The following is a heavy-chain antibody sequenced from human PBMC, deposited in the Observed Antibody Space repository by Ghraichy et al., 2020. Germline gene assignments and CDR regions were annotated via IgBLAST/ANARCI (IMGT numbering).Heavy chain of an antibody. CDR1: GFTFSNYP. Sequence: GGSLRLSCSASGFTFSNYPMHWVRQAPGKGVEYVSAISSNGGSTYYADSVKGRFTISRDNSKSTLFFEMSSLRAEDTALYYCVKLGYSISSGWDHLDYWGQGTLVTVSS. V-gene: IGHV3-64D*06. CDR3: VKLGYSISSGWDHLDY. CDR2: ISSNGGST. J-gene: IGHJ4*02. D-gene: IGHD6-6*01.